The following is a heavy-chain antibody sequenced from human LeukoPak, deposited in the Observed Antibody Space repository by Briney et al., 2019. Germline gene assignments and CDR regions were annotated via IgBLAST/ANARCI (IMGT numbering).Heavy chain of an antibody. J-gene: IGHJ4*01. CDR1: GFTFSSYY. D-gene: IGHD4-17*01. Sequence: GGSLRLSCAASGFTFSSYYMTWVRQAPGKGLEWVANIKQDGSEKYYVDSVKGRFTISRDNAKNSLYLQMNSLRAEDTAVYYCARDRSRYGDYGDYWGQGTLVTVSS. CDR2: IKQDGSEK. V-gene: IGHV3-7*01. CDR3: ARDRSRYGDYGDY.